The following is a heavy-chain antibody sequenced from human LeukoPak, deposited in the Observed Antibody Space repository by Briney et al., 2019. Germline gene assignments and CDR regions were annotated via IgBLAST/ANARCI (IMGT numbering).Heavy chain of an antibody. CDR3: TTSPEAVDH. J-gene: IGHJ4*02. V-gene: IGHV3-15*01. Sequence: PGGSLRLSCAASGFTFSNAWMSWVRQAPGKGLEWVGCIKSKTDGGTTDYAAPVKGRFTISRDDSKNTLYLQMNSLKTEDTAVYYCTTSPEAVDHWGQGTLVTVSS. CDR2: IKSKTDGGTT. CDR1: GFTFSNAW.